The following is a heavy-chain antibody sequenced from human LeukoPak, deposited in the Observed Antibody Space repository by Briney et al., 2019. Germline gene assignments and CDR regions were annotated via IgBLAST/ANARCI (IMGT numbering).Heavy chain of an antibody. Sequence: GGSLRLSCAASGFTFSDYWMTWVRQAPGKGLEWVANIKPDGSEKYYVDSVKGRFTISRDNAKNSLYLQMNSLRAEDTAVYYCARIPNIAAAGTSSDYWGQGTLVTVSS. CDR3: ARIPNIAAAGTSSDY. V-gene: IGHV3-7*01. D-gene: IGHD6-13*01. CDR2: IKPDGSEK. CDR1: GFTFSDYW. J-gene: IGHJ4*02.